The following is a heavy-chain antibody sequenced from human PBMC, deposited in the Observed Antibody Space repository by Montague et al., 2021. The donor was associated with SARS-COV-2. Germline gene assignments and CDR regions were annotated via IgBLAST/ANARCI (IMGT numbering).Heavy chain of an antibody. Sequence: SETLSLTCAVYGGSFSGYYWGWIRQPPGKGLEWIGSIHYSGSTYYNPSLKSRVSISVDTSKNQFSLKLSSVTAADTAVYYCARLWDTVYYYYGMDVWGQGTTVTVSS. J-gene: IGHJ6*02. CDR3: ARLWDTVYYYYGMDV. D-gene: IGHD1-26*01. CDR2: IHYSGST. CDR1: GGSFSGYY. V-gene: IGHV4-34*01.